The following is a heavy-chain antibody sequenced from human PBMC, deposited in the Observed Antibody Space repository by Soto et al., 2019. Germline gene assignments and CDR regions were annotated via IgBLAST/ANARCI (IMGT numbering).Heavy chain of an antibody. CDR1: GASISSTNW. CDR2: IYHTGST. J-gene: IGHJ4*02. CDR3: ARALYYYGSGRYFDY. V-gene: IGHV4-4*02. Sequence: SETLSLTCAVSGASISSTNWWTWVRQPPGKGLEWIGEIYHTGSTKYNPSLKSRVTISLDKSNNQFSLILSSVTAADTAVYYCARALYYYGSGRYFDYWGQGTLVTVSS. D-gene: IGHD3-10*01.